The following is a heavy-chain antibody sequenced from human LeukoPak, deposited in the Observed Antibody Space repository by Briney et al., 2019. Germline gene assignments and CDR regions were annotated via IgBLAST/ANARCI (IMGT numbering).Heavy chain of an antibody. CDR2: IKSKTDGGTT. CDR1: GFTFSNAW. Sequence: GGSLRLSCAASGFTFSNAWMSWVRQAPGKGLEWVGRIKSKTDGGTTDYAAPVKGRFTISRDDSKNTLYLQMNRLKTEDTAVYYCTTAGYFDWLSYYFDYWGQGTLVTVSS. J-gene: IGHJ4*02. D-gene: IGHD3-9*01. CDR3: TTAGYFDWLSYYFDY. V-gene: IGHV3-15*01.